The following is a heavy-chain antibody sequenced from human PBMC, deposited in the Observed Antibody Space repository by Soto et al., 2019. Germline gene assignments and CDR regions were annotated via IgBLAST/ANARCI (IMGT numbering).Heavy chain of an antibody. J-gene: IGHJ6*02. CDR2: IYHSGST. CDR3: ARHGQWLVTGYFYYGMDV. Sequence: SETLSLTCAVSGGSISSGGYSWSWIRQPPGKGLEWIGYIYHSGSTYYNPSLKSRVTISVDTSKNQFSLKLSSVTAADTAVYYCARHGQWLVTGYFYYGMDVWGQGTTVTVSS. D-gene: IGHD6-19*01. CDR1: GGSISSGGYS. V-gene: IGHV4-30-2*01.